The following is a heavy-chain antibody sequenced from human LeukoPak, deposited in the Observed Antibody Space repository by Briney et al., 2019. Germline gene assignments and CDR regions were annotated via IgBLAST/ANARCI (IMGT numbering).Heavy chain of an antibody. V-gene: IGHV3-7*01. Sequence: GGSLRLSCAASGFTFSSYWMSWVRQAPGKGLEWVANIKQDGSEKYYVDSVKGRFTISRDDAKNSLCLQMNSLRAEDTAVYYCASRIRSSSRPAAYFQHWGQGTLVTVSS. J-gene: IGHJ1*01. CDR2: IKQDGSEK. CDR3: ASRIRSSSRPAAYFQH. CDR1: GFTFSSYW. D-gene: IGHD6-13*01.